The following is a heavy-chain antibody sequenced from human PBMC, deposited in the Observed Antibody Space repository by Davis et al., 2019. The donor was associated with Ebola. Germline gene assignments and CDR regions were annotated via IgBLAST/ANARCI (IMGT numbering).Heavy chain of an antibody. CDR1: GFTFSDYY. Sequence: GESLKISCAASGFTFSDYYMSWIRQAPGKGLEWVSYISSSGSTIYYADSVKGRFTISRDNAKNSLYLQMNSLRAEDTAVYYCARDLGTDDYGDYVPDYWGQGTLVTVSS. J-gene: IGHJ4*02. D-gene: IGHD4-17*01. CDR2: ISSSGSTI. V-gene: IGHV3-11*04. CDR3: ARDLGTDDYGDYVPDY.